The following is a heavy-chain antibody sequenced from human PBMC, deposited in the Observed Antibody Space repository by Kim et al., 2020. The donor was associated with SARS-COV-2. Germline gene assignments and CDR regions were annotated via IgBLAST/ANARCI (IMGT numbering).Heavy chain of an antibody. J-gene: IGHJ4*02. Sequence: DITHYTDSVKGRFTIARDNYKNTVYLQKNNMRGEDTALYFCARSVAYWGRGTLVTVSP. V-gene: IGHV3-23*01. D-gene: IGHD1-26*01. CDR3: ARSVAY. CDR2: DIT.